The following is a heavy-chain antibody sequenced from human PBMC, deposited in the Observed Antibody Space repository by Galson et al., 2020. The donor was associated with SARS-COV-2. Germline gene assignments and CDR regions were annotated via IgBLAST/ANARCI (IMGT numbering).Heavy chain of an antibody. Sequence: GGSLRLSCAASGFPFSSYSMNWVRQAPGKGLEWVSSISAGSTYIYYADSVKGRFTISRDNAKNSLYLQVNSLRAEDTALYYCARVGDRATPPVSSFSYGLAFWAKGTTVTV. CDR1: GFPFSSYS. J-gene: IGHJ6*04. CDR2: ISAGSTYI. V-gene: IGHV3-21*01. D-gene: IGHD3-16*01. CDR3: ARVGDRATPPVSSFSYGLAF.